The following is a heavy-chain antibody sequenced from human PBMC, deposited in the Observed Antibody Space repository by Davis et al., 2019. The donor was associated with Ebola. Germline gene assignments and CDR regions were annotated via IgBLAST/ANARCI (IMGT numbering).Heavy chain of an antibody. CDR3: ARTSRHDSSGYYYVAFDI. J-gene: IGHJ3*02. Sequence: GESLKISCAASGFTFSSYDMHWVRQATGKGLEWVSAIGTAGDTYYPGSVKGRFTISRENAKNSLYLQMNSLRAGDTAVYYCARTSRHDSSGYYYVAFDIWGQGTMVTVSS. V-gene: IGHV3-13*01. CDR2: IGTAGDT. D-gene: IGHD3-22*01. CDR1: GFTFSSYD.